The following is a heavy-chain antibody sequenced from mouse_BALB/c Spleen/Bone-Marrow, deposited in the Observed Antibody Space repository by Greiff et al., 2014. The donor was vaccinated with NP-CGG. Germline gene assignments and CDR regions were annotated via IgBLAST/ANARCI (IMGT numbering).Heavy chain of an antibody. CDR2: ISYSGST. V-gene: IGHV3-2*02. Sequence: EVQLQQSGPGLVKPSQSLSLTCTVTGYSITSDYAWNWIRQFPGNKLEWMGYISYSGSTSYNPSLKSRISITRDTSKNQFFLQLNSVTTEDTATYYCASKDYYGSSNFDYWGQGTTLTVSS. J-gene: IGHJ2*01. D-gene: IGHD1-1*01. CDR1: GYSITSDYA. CDR3: ASKDYYGSSNFDY.